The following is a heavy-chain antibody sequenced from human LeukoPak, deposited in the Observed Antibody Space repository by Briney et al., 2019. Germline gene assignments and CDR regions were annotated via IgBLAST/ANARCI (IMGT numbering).Heavy chain of an antibody. CDR2: ISYDGSNE. D-gene: IGHD3-9*01. V-gene: IGHV3-33*05. CDR1: GFTFSSYG. CDR3: AREVLRYFDN. J-gene: IGHJ4*02. Sequence: GGSLRLSCAASGFTFSSYGMHWVRQAPGKGLEWVAVISYDGSNEYYADSVKGRFTISRDNAKNSLYLQMNSLRAEDTAVYYCAREVLRYFDNWGQGTLVTVSS.